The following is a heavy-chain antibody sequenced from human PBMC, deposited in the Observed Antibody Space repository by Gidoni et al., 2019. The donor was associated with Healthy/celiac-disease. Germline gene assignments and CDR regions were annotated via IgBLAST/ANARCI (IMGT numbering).Heavy chain of an antibody. Sequence: EVQLLESGGGLVQPGGSLRLSCAASGFTFSSSAMGWVRPAPGTALEWVSAISVSGGSTYYADSVKGRFTISRDNSKNTLYLQMNSLRAEDTAVYYCAKGGDDGVDYWGQGTLVTVSS. CDR2: ISVSGGST. J-gene: IGHJ4*02. D-gene: IGHD3-16*01. CDR3: AKGGDDGVDY. V-gene: IGHV3-23*01. CDR1: GFTFSSSA.